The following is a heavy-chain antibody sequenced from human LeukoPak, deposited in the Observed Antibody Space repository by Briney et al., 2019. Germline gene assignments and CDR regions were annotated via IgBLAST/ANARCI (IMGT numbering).Heavy chain of an antibody. Sequence: ESGPTLMNPSQTLTLTCSLSGVSLSPSGVGVGWIRQPPGKALEWLALSYWDDDSRYSPSLKSRLTIAKDTSKNQVVLTLTNMDSVDTATYYCAHSQVFSYGSFHDAYDIWGLGMLVTVSS. J-gene: IGHJ3*02. CDR3: AHSQVFSYGSFHDAYDI. V-gene: IGHV2-5*02. D-gene: IGHD5-18*01. CDR2: SYWDDDS. CDR1: GVSLSPSGVG.